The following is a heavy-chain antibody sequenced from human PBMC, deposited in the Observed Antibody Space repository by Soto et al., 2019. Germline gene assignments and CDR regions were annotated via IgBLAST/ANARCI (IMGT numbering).Heavy chain of an antibody. J-gene: IGHJ4*02. V-gene: IGHV3-30*18. Sequence: QVQLVQSGGGVVQPGGSLRLSCVGSGFTFSNYGMHWVHQPPGKGLEWVALISDDGDKRYYADSVRGRLIISRDNSKDTLYLQMNSLGPDDTAVYFCAKARVRIVGANSFDYWGQGTPVTVSS. D-gene: IGHD1-26*01. CDR1: GFTFSNYG. CDR2: ISDDGDKR. CDR3: AKARVRIVGANSFDY.